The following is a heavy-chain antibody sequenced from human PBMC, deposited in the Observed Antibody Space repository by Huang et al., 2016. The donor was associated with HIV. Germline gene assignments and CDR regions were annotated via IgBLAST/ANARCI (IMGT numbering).Heavy chain of an antibody. V-gene: IGHV4-30-2*01. CDR1: GGSISSSVYS. CDR3: ARTGSYGLYDL. D-gene: IGHD5-18*01. J-gene: IGHJ4*02. CDR2: ISHTGST. Sequence: QLQLQESGSGLVKPSQTLSLTCAVSGGSISSSVYSWSWIRLPPGKALEWLGYISHTGSTSYSPSLKSRVTISVDVSKNQFSLKLSSVTAADTAVYYCARTGSYGLYDLWGQGTLVTVSS.